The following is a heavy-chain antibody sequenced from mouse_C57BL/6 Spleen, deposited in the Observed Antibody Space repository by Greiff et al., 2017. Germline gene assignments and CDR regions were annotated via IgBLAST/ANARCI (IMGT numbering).Heavy chain of an antibody. D-gene: IGHD2-3*01. J-gene: IGHJ4*01. CDR3: AREDGYYPLYAMDY. CDR1: GYAFSSSW. V-gene: IGHV1-82*01. CDR2: LYPGDGDT. Sequence: QVQLQQSGPELVKPGASVKISCKASGYAFSSSWMNRVKQRPGKGLEWIGRLYPGDGDTNYNGKFKGKATLTADKSSSTAYMQLSSLTSEDSAVYFCAREDGYYPLYAMDYWGQGTSVTVSS.